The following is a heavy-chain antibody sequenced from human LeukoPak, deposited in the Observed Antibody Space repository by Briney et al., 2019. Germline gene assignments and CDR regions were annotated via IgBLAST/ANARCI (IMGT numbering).Heavy chain of an antibody. J-gene: IGHJ4*02. D-gene: IGHD6-13*01. Sequence: SETLSLTCAVYGGSFSGYYWGWIRQPPGKGLEWVGSIYYSGSTYYNPSLKSRVTISVDTSKKQFSLKLNSVTAADTAVYYCAREVAASSWSYWGQGTLVTVSS. V-gene: IGHV4-39*01. CDR1: GGSFSGYY. CDR3: AREVAASSWSY. CDR2: IYYSGST.